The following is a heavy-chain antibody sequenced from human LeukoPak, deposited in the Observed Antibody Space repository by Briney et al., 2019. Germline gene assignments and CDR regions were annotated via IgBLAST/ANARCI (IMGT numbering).Heavy chain of an antibody. J-gene: IGHJ4*02. Sequence: PGGSLRLSCAASGFTFSTYGMHWVRQAPGKGLEWVTFIRYDGSNKYYADSVKGRFTISRDNSKNTLYLQMNSLRAEDTAVYYCAKRDRMYTSGSYYFDYWGQRTLVTVSS. CDR3: AKRDRMYTSGSYYFDY. V-gene: IGHV3-30*02. CDR1: GFTFSTYG. CDR2: IRYDGSNK. D-gene: IGHD6-19*01.